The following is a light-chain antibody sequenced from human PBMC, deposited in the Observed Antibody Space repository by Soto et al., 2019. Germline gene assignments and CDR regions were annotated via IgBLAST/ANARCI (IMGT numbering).Light chain of an antibody. Sequence: EIVLTQSPGTLSLSPGERATLSCRAIQSVSSSYLAWYQQKPGQAPRLLIYGASSRATGIPDRFSGSGSGTDFTLTISRLEPEDFVVYYCQQYGSSPPITFGQGTRLEI. V-gene: IGKV3-20*01. CDR3: QQYGSSPPIT. CDR2: GAS. J-gene: IGKJ5*01. CDR1: QSVSSSY.